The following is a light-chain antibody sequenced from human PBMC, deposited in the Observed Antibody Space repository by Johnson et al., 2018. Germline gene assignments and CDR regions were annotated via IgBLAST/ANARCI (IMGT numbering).Light chain of an antibody. CDR1: SSNIGNNY. J-gene: IGLJ1*01. V-gene: IGLV1-51*02. Sequence: QSVLTQLPSVSAAPGQKVTISCSGSSSNIGNNYVSWYQQLPGTAPKLLIYENNKRPSGIPDRFSGSKSGTSATLGITGLQTGDEADYYCGTWDSSLSAGNVFGTGTKVTAL. CDR2: ENN. CDR3: GTWDSSLSAGNV.